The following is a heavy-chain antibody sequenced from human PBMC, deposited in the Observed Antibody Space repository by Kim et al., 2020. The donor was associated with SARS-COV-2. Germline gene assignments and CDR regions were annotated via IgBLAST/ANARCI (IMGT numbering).Heavy chain of an antibody. J-gene: IGHJ3*02. V-gene: IGHV4-34*01. Sequence: SETLSLTCAVYGGSFSGYYWSWIRQPPGKGLEWIGEINHSGSTNYNPSLKSRVTISVDTSKNQFSLKLSSVTAADTAVYYCARSEDILTGYYPDAFDIWGQGTMVTVSS. CDR1: GGSFSGYY. CDR3: ARSEDILTGYYPDAFDI. D-gene: IGHD3-9*01. CDR2: INHSGST.